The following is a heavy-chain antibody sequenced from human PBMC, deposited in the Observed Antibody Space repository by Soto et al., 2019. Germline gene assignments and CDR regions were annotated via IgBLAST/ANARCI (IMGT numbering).Heavy chain of an antibody. CDR3: ARLGYYGSGSYYNWVPPYYYYGMDV. CDR1: GGSISSSSYY. V-gene: IGHV4-39*01. CDR2: IYYSGST. D-gene: IGHD3-10*01. Sequence: PSETLSLTCTVSGGSISSSSYYWGRIRQPPGKGLEWIGSIYYSGSTYYNPSLKSRVTISVDTSKNQFSLKLSSVTAADTAVYYCARLGYYGSGSYYNWVPPYYYYGMDVWGQGTTVTVSS. J-gene: IGHJ6*02.